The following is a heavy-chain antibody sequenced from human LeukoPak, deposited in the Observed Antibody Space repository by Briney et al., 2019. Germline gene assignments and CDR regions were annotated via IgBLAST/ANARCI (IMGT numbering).Heavy chain of an antibody. CDR3: ASGPSAYYGSGSYRFDY. CDR2: ISAYNGNT. Sequence: RASVKVSCKASGYTFTSYGISWVRQAPGQGLEWMGWISAYNGNTNYAQKLQGRVTMTTDTSTSTAYMELRSLRSGDTAVYYCASGPSAYYGSGSYRFDYWGQGTLVTVSS. CDR1: GYTFTSYG. V-gene: IGHV1-18*01. D-gene: IGHD3-10*01. J-gene: IGHJ4*02.